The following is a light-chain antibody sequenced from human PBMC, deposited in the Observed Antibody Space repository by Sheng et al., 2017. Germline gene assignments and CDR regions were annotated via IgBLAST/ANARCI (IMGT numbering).Light chain of an antibody. CDR2: KAS. CDR1: QSISSW. Sequence: DIQMTQSPSTLSASVGDRVTITCRASQSISSWLAWYQQKPGKAPKLLIYKASSLESGVPSRFSGSGSGTDFTLTISSLQPEDVATYYCQKYNSALSTFGQGTKVEIK. J-gene: IGKJ1*01. V-gene: IGKV1-5*03. CDR3: QKYNSALST.